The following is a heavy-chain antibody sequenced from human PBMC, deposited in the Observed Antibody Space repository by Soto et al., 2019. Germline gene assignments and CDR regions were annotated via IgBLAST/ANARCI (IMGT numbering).Heavy chain of an antibody. CDR3: ARVGWSRWFDP. CDR1: GGSVSSGSYY. V-gene: IGHV4-61*01. J-gene: IGHJ5*02. CDR2: IYYSGST. Sequence: SETLSLTCTVSGGSVSSGSYYWSWIRQPPGKGLEWIGYIYYSGSTNYNPSLKSRVTISVDTSKNQFSLKLSSVTAADTAVYYCARVGWSRWFDPWGQGTLVTVSS.